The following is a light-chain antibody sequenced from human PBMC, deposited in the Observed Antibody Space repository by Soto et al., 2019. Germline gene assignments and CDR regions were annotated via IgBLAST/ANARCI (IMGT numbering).Light chain of an antibody. V-gene: IGKV3-20*01. CDR1: QSLTSSY. CDR3: QQYNSYST. CDR2: GAS. Sequence: EIVLTQSPGTLSLSPGETATLSCRASQSLTSSYLAWYQQRPGQAPRLLIYGASNRATGIPDRFSGSGSGTDFTLTISRLEPEDFATYYCQQYNSYSTFGQGTKVDIK. J-gene: IGKJ1*01.